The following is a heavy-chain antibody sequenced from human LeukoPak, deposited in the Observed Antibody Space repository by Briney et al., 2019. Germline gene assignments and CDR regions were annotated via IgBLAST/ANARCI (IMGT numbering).Heavy chain of an antibody. V-gene: IGHV5-51*01. CDR2: IYPGDSDT. D-gene: IGHD1-26*01. CDR3: ARIVDLSFDY. Sequence: PGESLKISCKGSGYSFTTYWIAWVRQRPGKGLEWMGMIYPGDSDTRISPSFQGQVTLSVDKSISTAYLQWSSLKASDTAMYYCARIVDLSFDYWGQGTLVTVSS. J-gene: IGHJ4*02. CDR1: GYSFTTYW.